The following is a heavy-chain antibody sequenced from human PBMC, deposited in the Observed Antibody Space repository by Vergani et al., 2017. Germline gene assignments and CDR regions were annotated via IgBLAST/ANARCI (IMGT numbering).Heavy chain of an antibody. CDR2: INTNTGNQ. J-gene: IGHJ6*02. V-gene: IGHV7-4-1*02. Sequence: QVQLVQSGSELKKPGASVKVSCKASGYTFTSYAMNWVRPAPGQGLEWMGWINTNTGNQTYAKGFTGRFVFSLYTSVSTAYLQISSLKAEDTAVYYCAVVKLERRGYYYYGMDVWGQGTTVTVSS. CDR1: GYTFTSYA. CDR3: AVVKLERRGYYYYGMDV. D-gene: IGHD1-1*01.